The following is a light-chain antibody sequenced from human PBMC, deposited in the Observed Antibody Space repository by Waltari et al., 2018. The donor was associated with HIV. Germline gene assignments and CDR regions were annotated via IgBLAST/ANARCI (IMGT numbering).Light chain of an antibody. CDR1: SSDVGGYKF. CDR2: EIS. J-gene: IGLJ2*01. Sequence: QSALTQPPSASGSPGQSVTLSCTGTSSDVGGYKFVSWYQQHPGKAPRLLIYEISQRPSGVPDRFSGSKSGNTASLTVSGLQAEDEADYYCSSYAGTINFVIFGGGTKLTVL. V-gene: IGLV2-8*01. CDR3: SSYAGTINFVI.